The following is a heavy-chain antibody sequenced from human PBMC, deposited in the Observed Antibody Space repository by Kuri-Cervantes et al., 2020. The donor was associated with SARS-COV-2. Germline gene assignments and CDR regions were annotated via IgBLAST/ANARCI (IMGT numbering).Heavy chain of an antibody. CDR2: ISYHGINK. CDR3: AREEFCNDTNCYTVIDY. J-gene: IGHJ4*02. Sequence: GESLKISCTASGFTFNSHAMHWVRQAPGQGLEWVTVISYHGINKYYTDSVKGRFTISRDNSKNTLYLQMNSLRAGDTAVYYCAREEFCNDTNCYTVIDYWGQGTLVTVSS. CDR1: GFTFNSHA. V-gene: IGHV3-30-3*01. D-gene: IGHD2-2*02.